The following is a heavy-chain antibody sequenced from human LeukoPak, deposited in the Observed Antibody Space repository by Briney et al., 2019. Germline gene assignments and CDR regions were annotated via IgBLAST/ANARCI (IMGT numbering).Heavy chain of an antibody. CDR3: ARGRLLMWFDP. V-gene: IGHV4-59*11. CDR2: ISYSGST. D-gene: IGHD3-16*01. CDR1: GGSISSHY. Sequence: SETLSLSCTVSGGSISSHYWSWIRQPPGKGLEWIGYISYSGSTNYNPSLKSRVNISVDTSKKQFSLKLSSVTAADTAVYYCARGRLLMWFDPWGQGTLVTVSS. J-gene: IGHJ5*02.